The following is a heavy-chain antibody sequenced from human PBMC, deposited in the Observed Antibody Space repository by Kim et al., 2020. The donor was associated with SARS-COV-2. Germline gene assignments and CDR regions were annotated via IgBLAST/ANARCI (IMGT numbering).Heavy chain of an antibody. CDR2: YAT. Sequence: YATAYAASVKGRFTISRDDSKNTAYLQMNSLKTEDTAVYYCTRLDDGFDIWGQGTVVTVSS. J-gene: IGHJ3*02. V-gene: IGHV3-73*01. CDR3: TRLDDGFDI.